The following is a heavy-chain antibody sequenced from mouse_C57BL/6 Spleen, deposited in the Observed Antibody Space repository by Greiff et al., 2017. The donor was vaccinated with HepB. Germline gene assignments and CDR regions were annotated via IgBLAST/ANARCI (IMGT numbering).Heavy chain of an antibody. Sequence: VQLKESGPGLVKPSQSLSLTCSVTGYSITSGYYWNWIRQFPGNKLEWMGYISYDGSNNYNQSLKNRISITRDTTKNQFFLKLNSVTTEDTATYYCAREVTTVVAHWYFDVWGTGTTVTVSS. D-gene: IGHD1-1*01. CDR2: ISYDGSN. J-gene: IGHJ1*03. CDR3: AREVTTVVAHWYFDV. V-gene: IGHV3-6*01. CDR1: GYSITSGYY.